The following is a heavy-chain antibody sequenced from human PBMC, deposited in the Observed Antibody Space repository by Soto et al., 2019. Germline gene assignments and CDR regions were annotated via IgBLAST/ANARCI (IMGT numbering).Heavy chain of an antibody. CDR3: ARDRRVGIAAAGTVYYYYYMDV. Sequence: PGGSLRLSCAASGFTFSDYYMSWIRQAPGKGLEWVSYISSSGSTIYYADSVKGRFTISRDNAKNSLYLQMNSLRAEDTAVYYCARDRRVGIAAAGTVYYYYYMDVWGKGTTVTVS. J-gene: IGHJ6*03. D-gene: IGHD6-13*01. CDR2: ISSSGSTI. CDR1: GFTFSDYY. V-gene: IGHV3-11*01.